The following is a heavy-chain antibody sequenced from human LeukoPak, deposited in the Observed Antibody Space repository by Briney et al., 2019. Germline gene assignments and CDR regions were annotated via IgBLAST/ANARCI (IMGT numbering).Heavy chain of an antibody. Sequence: GESLKISCKGSGYRFTNYWIGWVRQMPRKGLEWMGIIYSGDSDTRYSPSFQGQVTISADKSINTAYLQWNSLKASDSAMYYCARPGYSRANIDYWGQGTLVTVSS. V-gene: IGHV5-51*01. CDR1: GYRFTNYW. CDR3: ARPGYSRANIDY. CDR2: IYSGDSDT. J-gene: IGHJ4*02. D-gene: IGHD5-18*01.